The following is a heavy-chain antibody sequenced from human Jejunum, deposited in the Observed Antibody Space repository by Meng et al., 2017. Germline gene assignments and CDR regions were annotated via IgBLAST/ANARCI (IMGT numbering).Heavy chain of an antibody. J-gene: IGHJ4*02. CDR2: FAANNST. V-gene: IGHV3-23*04. Sequence: EVQLVESGGGLVQPGRSLRLSCAASGFTFSISSMSWVRQAPGKGLEWVSTFAANNSTYYAESVKGRFTISRDNSKNTLSLQMNSLRAEDTAVYYCAKLTSFWGQGTLVTVSS. CDR3: AKLTSF. D-gene: IGHD3-16*01. CDR1: GFTFSISS.